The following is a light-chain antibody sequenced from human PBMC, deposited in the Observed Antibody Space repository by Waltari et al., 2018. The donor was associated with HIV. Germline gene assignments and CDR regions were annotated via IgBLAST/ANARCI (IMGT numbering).Light chain of an antibody. Sequence: SYELTQPASVSVSPGQTARITCSGDALAKTYASWYQQKSGQAPVLVIYEDNKRPSGIPERVSGSSSGTMATLTISGAQVEDEADYYCYSTDSSDFGGGTKLTVL. CDR3: YSTDSSD. CDR2: EDN. CDR1: ALAKTY. J-gene: IGLJ2*01. V-gene: IGLV3-10*01.